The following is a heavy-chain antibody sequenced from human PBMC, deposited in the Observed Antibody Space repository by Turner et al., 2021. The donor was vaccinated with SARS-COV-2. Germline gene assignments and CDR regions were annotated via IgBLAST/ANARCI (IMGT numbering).Heavy chain of an antibody. J-gene: IGHJ5*02. CDR2: INPNSGGT. Sequence: QVQLVQSGAEVKKPGASVKVSCKASGYTFTGYYMHWVRQAPGQGLEWMGWINPNSGGTNYAQKFQGRVTMTRDTSISTAYMELSSRRSDDTAVYYCARDDTVDTSMVTGFDPWGQGTLVTVSS. CDR1: GYTFTGYY. V-gene: IGHV1-2*02. CDR3: ARDDTVDTSMVTGFDP. D-gene: IGHD5-18*01.